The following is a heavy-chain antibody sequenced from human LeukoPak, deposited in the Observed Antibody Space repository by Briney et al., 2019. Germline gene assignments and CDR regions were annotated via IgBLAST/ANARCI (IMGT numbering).Heavy chain of an antibody. V-gene: IGHV1-69*05. J-gene: IGHJ6*03. CDR2: IIPIFGTA. Sequence: GASVKVSCKASGGTFSSYAISWVRQAPGQGLEWMGGIIPIFGTANYAQKFQGRVTITTDESKSTAYMEVSSLRSEDTAVYYCASFEFYGGNYYYYMDVWGKGTTVTVSS. D-gene: IGHD4-23*01. CDR1: GGTFSSYA. CDR3: ASFEFYGGNYYYYMDV.